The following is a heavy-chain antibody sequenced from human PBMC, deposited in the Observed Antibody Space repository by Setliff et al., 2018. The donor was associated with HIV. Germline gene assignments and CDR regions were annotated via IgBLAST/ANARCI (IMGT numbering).Heavy chain of an antibody. CDR1: GGSISTYY. J-gene: IGHJ4*02. CDR3: ARSLIVPAAQGDYFDY. D-gene: IGHD2-2*01. V-gene: IGHV4-4*07. CDR2: IYTSGST. Sequence: SETLSLTCTVSGGSISTYYWRWIRQPAGKGLEWIGRIYTSGSTNYNPSLKSRVTMSVDTSKNQFSLKLSSVTAADTAVYYCARSLIVPAAQGDYFDYWGQGTLVTVSS.